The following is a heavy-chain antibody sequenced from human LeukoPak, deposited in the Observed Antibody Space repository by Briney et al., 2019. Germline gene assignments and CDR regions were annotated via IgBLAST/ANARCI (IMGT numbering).Heavy chain of an antibody. CDR2: INHSGST. D-gene: IGHD5-18*01. Sequence: PSETLSLTCAVYGGSFSGYYWSWIRQPPGKGLEWIGEINHSGSTNYNPSLKSRVTISVDTSKNQFSLKLSSVTAADTAVYYCARGGYSYGPAVDYWGQGTLVTVSS. V-gene: IGHV4-34*01. CDR1: GGSFSGYY. CDR3: ARGGYSYGPAVDY. J-gene: IGHJ4*02.